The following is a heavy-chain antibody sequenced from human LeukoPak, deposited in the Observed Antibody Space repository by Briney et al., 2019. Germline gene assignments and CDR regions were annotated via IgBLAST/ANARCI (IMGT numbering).Heavy chain of an antibody. CDR3: AIDSSGPRGAFDI. CDR1: GFTFSSYA. D-gene: IGHD3-22*01. V-gene: IGHV3-23*01. J-gene: IGHJ3*02. Sequence: GGSLRLSCAASGFTFSSYAMSWVRQAPGKGLEWVSAISGSGGSTYYADSVKGRFTISRDNSKNTLYLQMNSLRAEDTAVYYCAIDSSGPRGAFDIWGQGTMVTVSS. CDR2: ISGSGGST.